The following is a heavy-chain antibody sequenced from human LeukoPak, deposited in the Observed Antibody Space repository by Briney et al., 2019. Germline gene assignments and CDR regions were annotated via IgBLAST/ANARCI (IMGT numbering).Heavy chain of an antibody. V-gene: IGHV3-23*01. Sequence: GGSLRLSCAASGFSFSSYAIIWVRQAPGKGLEWVSTISSGRSTYYADSVKGRFTISRDNSKNTVYLQLNSLRAEDTAVYYCAKDPTDFDSSGQTYFDYWGQGTLVTVSS. CDR2: ISSGRST. D-gene: IGHD3-22*01. CDR1: GFSFSSYA. J-gene: IGHJ4*02. CDR3: AKDPTDFDSSGQTYFDY.